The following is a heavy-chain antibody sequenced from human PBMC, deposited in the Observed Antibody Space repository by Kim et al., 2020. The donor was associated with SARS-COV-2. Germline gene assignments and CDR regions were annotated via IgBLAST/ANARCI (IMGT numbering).Heavy chain of an antibody. J-gene: IGHJ6*02. CDR3: ARDPHGLDV. Sequence: GNTSYTPSLRSRLTISLDTARSLFSLKLRSVTVADTAIYYCARDPHGLDVWGQGTTVTVS. V-gene: IGHV4-30-2*05. CDR2: GNT.